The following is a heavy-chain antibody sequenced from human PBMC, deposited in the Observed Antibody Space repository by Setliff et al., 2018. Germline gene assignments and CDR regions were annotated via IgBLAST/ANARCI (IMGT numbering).Heavy chain of an antibody. V-gene: IGHV3-21*01. CDR2: ISSSSSYI. CDR3: ARATLIIFGVVTPFDY. CDR1: GFTFSSYS. D-gene: IGHD3-3*01. Sequence: GESLKISCAASGFTFSSYSMNWVRQAPGKGLEWVSSISSSSSYIYYADSVKGRFTISRDNAKNSLYLQMNSLRAEDTAVYYCARATLIIFGVVTPFDYWGQGTLVTVSS. J-gene: IGHJ4*02.